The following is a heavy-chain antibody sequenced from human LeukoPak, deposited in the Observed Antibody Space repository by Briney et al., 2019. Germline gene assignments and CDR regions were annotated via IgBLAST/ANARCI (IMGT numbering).Heavy chain of an antibody. CDR2: IYHSGNT. CDR3: ARVSTATGTYWFDP. Sequence: SQTLSLTCAVSGGSISSSGYSWTWIRQPPGKGLEWIGYIYHSGNTYYNPSLKSRVTMSVDRSKNQFSLKLSSVTAADTAVYYCARVSTATGTYWFDPWGQGTLVTVSS. J-gene: IGHJ5*02. V-gene: IGHV4-30-2*01. CDR1: GGSISSSGYS. D-gene: IGHD1-14*01.